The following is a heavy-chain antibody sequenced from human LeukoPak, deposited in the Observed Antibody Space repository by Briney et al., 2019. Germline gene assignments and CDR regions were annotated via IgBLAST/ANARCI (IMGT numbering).Heavy chain of an antibody. D-gene: IGHD5-18*01. J-gene: IGHJ6*03. V-gene: IGHV3-30*04. CDR2: ISYDGIIE. CDR1: GFAFSSYA. CDR3: AKGGYSNGRYYYYYMDV. Sequence: GGSLRLSCAASGFAFSSYAMHWVRQAPGKGLEWVAIISYDGIIEDYSDSVKGRFTISRDDSKNTLYPQMNSLRAEDTAVYYCAKGGYSNGRYYYYYMDVWGEGTTVTVSS.